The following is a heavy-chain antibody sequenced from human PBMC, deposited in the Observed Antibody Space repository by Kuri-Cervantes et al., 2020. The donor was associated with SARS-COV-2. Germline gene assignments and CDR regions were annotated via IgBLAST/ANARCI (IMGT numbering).Heavy chain of an antibody. D-gene: IGHD3-3*01. CDR2: ISGSGGST. CDR3: AKLGGGDYDFWSGYSDYYYGMDV. V-gene: IGHV3-23*01. CDR1: GFPFSDYR. J-gene: IGHJ6*02. Sequence: GGSLRLSCAASGFPFSDYRMNWIRQAPGKGLEWVSAISGSGGSTYYADSVKGRFTISRDNSKNTLYLQMNSLRAEDTAVYYCAKLGGGDYDFWSGYSDYYYGMDVWGQGTTVTVSS.